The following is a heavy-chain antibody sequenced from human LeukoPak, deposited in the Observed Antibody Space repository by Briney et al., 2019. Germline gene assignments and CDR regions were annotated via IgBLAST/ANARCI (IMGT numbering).Heavy chain of an antibody. CDR1: GFTFSTFW. CDR3: AKDDYYDTSGYRD. V-gene: IGHV3-74*01. D-gene: IGHD3-22*01. CDR2: INSDESRT. J-gene: IGHJ4*02. Sequence: GGSLRLSCAASGFTFSTFWMHWVRQVPGKGLVWVARINSDESRTNYADSVKGRFTISRDNSKNTLYLQMNSLRAEDTAVYYCAKDDYYDTSGYRDWGQGTLVTVSS.